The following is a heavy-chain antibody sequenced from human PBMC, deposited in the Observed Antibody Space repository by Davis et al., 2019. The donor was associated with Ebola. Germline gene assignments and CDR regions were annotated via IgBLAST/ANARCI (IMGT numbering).Heavy chain of an antibody. CDR1: GYTFTSYG. V-gene: IGHV1-18*01. J-gene: IGHJ4*02. CDR2: ISAYNGNT. CDR3: ASFTSGYLVY. Sequence: ASVKVSCKASGYTFTSYGISWVRQAPGQGLEWMGLISAYNGNTNYAQKLQGRVTMTTDTSTSTAYMELRRLRSDDAAVYSCASFTSGYLVYWGQGTLVTVSS. D-gene: IGHD3-22*01.